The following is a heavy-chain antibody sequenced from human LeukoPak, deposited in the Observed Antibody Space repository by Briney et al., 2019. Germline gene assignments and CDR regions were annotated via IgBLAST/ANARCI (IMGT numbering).Heavy chain of an antibody. D-gene: IGHD1-14*01. V-gene: IGHV3-30*04. J-gene: IGHJ4*02. CDR2: ISYDGSNK. CDR1: GFTFSSYA. Sequence: GGSLRLSCAASGFTFSSYAMHWVRQAPGKGLEWVAVISYDGSNKYYADSVKGRFTISRDNSKNTLYLQMNSLRAEDTAVYYCAKKNYVVYTPIDYWGQGTLVTVSS. CDR3: AKKNYVVYTPIDY.